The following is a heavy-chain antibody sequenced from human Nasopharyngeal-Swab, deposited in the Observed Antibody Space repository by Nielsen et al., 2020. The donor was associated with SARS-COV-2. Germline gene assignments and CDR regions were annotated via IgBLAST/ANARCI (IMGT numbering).Heavy chain of an antibody. CDR3: AREIKRAHGMDF. V-gene: IGHV3-21*01. J-gene: IGHJ6*02. CDR2: ISSSSSYI. Sequence: WIRQPPGKGLEWVSSISSSSSYISYADSVKGRFTISRDNAKNSLYLQMNSLRAEDTAVYYCAREIKRAHGMDFWGQGTTVTVSS.